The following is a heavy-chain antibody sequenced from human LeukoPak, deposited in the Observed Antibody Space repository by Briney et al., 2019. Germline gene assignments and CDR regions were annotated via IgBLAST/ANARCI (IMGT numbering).Heavy chain of an antibody. CDR3: AKEIGGSGNNRDY. J-gene: IGHJ4*02. CDR2: ISGSGGST. Sequence: TGGSLRLSCAAAGFTFSSYAMSWDRQAPGKGLEWVSAISGSGGSTYYADSVKGRFSISRDNSKNTLYLQMNSLRAEDTAVYYCAKEIGGSGNNRDYWGQGTLVTVSS. V-gene: IGHV3-23*01. D-gene: IGHD3-10*01. CDR1: GFTFSSYA.